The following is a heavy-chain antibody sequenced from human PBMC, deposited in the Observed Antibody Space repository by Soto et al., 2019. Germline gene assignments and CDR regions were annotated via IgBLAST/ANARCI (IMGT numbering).Heavy chain of an antibody. CDR3: AKPYYGSGSYYPDAFDV. Sequence: QVQLVESGGGVVQPGRSLRLSCAASGFTFSSYGMHWVRQAPGKGLEWVAVISHDGSNKYYGDSVKGRFTISRDNSENTLYLQMNSQRVEDTAVYYCAKPYYGSGSYYPDAFDVWGQGTLVTVSS. V-gene: IGHV3-30*18. CDR2: ISHDGSNK. CDR1: GFTFSSYG. J-gene: IGHJ3*01. D-gene: IGHD3-10*01.